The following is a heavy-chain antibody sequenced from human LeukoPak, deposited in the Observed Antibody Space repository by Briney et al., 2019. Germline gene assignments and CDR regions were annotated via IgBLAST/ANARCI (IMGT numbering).Heavy chain of an antibody. V-gene: IGHV1-46*01. CDR3: ARRAQNYDFWSGQYYFDY. D-gene: IGHD3-3*01. Sequence: ASVKVSCKASGYTFTSYYMHWVRQAPGQGLEWMGIINPSGGSTSYAQKFQGRVTMTRDTSTSTVYMELSSLRSEDTAVYYCARRAQNYDFWSGQYYFDYWGQGTLVTVSS. J-gene: IGHJ4*02. CDR1: GYTFTSYY. CDR2: INPSGGST.